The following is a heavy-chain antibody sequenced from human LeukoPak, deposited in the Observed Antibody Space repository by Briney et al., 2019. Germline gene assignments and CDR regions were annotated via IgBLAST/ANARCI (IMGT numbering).Heavy chain of an antibody. V-gene: IGHV4-28*03. CDR1: GYSISSSNW. Sequence: SETLSLTCAVSGYSISSSNWWGWIRQPPGKGLEWIGYIYYSGSIYYNPSLKSRVTMSVDTSKNQFSLKLSSVTAVDMAVYYCAREGRYSSSSPFDYWGQGTLVTVSS. J-gene: IGHJ4*02. CDR3: AREGRYSSSSPFDY. D-gene: IGHD6-6*01. CDR2: IYYSGSI.